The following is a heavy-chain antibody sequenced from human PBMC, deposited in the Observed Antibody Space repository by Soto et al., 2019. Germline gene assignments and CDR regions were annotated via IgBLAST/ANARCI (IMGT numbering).Heavy chain of an antibody. V-gene: IGHV1-18*01. CDR1: GYTFTSYG. D-gene: IGHD6-6*01. J-gene: IGHJ6*02. CDR3: ARDSSIAARPGRDYYYYYGMDV. Sequence: ASVKVSCKASGYTFTSYGISWVRRAPGQGPEWMGWISAYNGNTNYAQKLQGRVTMTTDTSTSTADMELRSLRSDDTAVYYCARDSSIAARPGRDYYYYYGMDVWGQGTTVTVSS. CDR2: ISAYNGNT.